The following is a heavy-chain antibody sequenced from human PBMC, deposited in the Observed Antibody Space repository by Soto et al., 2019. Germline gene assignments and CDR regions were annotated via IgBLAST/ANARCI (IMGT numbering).Heavy chain of an antibody. Sequence: QLVQSGAAVKKPGATVKVSCKTSGYTFTSYGISWVRQAPGQGLDWMGWISAYNGNTNYAQKLQGRGTMTTDTSTSTAYMELRSLRSDDTAVYYCASSLLWFGELLVGMDFWGQGTTVTVSS. V-gene: IGHV1-18*01. J-gene: IGHJ6*02. CDR1: GYTFTSYG. D-gene: IGHD3-10*01. CDR3: ASSLLWFGELLVGMDF. CDR2: ISAYNGNT.